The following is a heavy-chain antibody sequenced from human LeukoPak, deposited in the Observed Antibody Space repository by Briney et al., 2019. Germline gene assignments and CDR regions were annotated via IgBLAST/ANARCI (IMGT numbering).Heavy chain of an antibody. Sequence: RGSLRLSCAASGFTFSSYSMNWVRQAPGKGLEWVSSISSSSSYIYYADSVKGRFTISRDNAKNSLYLQMNSLRAEDTAVYYCARRCLRRGDCYGYWGQGTLVTVSS. CDR1: GFTFSSYS. D-gene: IGHD2-21*01. V-gene: IGHV3-21*01. J-gene: IGHJ4*02. CDR3: ARRCLRRGDCYGY. CDR2: ISSSSSYI.